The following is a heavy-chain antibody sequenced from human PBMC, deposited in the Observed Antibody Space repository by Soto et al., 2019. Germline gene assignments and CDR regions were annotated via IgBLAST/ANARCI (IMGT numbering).Heavy chain of an antibody. CDR3: AHRSAVTTYLVFDY. Sequence: SGPTLVNPTQTLTLTCTFSGFSLSTSGVGVGWIRQPPGKALEWLALIYWDDDKRYSPSLKSRLIITKDTSKNQVVLTMTNMDPVDTATYYCAHRSAVTTYLVFDYWGQGTLVTVSS. V-gene: IGHV2-5*02. J-gene: IGHJ4*02. CDR2: IYWDDDK. CDR1: GFSLSTSGVG. D-gene: IGHD4-17*01.